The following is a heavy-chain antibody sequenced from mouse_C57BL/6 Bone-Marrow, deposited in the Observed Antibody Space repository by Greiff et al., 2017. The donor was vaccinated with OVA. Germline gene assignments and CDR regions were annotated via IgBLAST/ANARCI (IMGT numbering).Heavy chain of an antibody. V-gene: IGHV1-55*01. CDR2: IYPGSGST. CDR1: GYTFTSYW. D-gene: IGHD1-1*01. CDR3: ARAPYYYGSRGMDY. Sequence: QVQLQQPGAELVKPGASVKMSCKASGYTFTSYWITWVKQRPGQGLEWIGDIYPGSGSTNYNEQFKSKATLTVDTSSSTAYMQLSSLTSEDSAVYYCARAPYYYGSRGMDYWGQGTSVTVSS. J-gene: IGHJ4*01.